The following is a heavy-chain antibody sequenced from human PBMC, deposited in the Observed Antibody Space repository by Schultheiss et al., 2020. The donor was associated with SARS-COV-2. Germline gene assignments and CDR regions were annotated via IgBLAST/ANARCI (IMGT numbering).Heavy chain of an antibody. CDR1: GYSISSGDYY. Sequence: SETLSLTCAVSGYSISSGDYYWSWIRQPPGKGLEWIGYIYYSGSTNYNPSLKSRVTLSIDTSTNQFSLRLSSVTAADTAVYYCARIVPGSYFDYWGQGTLVTVSS. CDR3: ARIVPGSYFDY. D-gene: IGHD2-2*01. V-gene: IGHV4-61*08. CDR2: IYYSGST. J-gene: IGHJ4*02.